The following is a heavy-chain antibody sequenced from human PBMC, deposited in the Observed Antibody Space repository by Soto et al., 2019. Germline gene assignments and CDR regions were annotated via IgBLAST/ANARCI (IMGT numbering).Heavy chain of an antibody. CDR1: GFSLSTGGMG. D-gene: IGHD2-21*02. J-gene: IGHJ6*02. CDR2: IYWDGDR. Sequence: QITLKESGPTLVKPTQTLTLTCTFSGFSLSTGGMGVGWIRQPPGKALEWLALIYWDGDRRYRPSLMRRLTIAKDTSKNPVVLTMTNMDPVDTATYYCVHSRCGGDCLQSYSSHYYYGMDIWGQGTTVTVSS. CDR3: VHSRCGGDCLQSYSSHYYYGMDI. V-gene: IGHV2-5*02.